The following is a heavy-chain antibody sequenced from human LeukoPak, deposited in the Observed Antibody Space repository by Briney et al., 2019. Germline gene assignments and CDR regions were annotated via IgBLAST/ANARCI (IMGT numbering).Heavy chain of an antibody. CDR1: GASISDYY. D-gene: IGHD6-13*01. J-gene: IGHJ4*02. CDR3: ARRLAAVLHDY. V-gene: IGHV4-59*08. CDR2: MSYSGTT. Sequence: SETLSLTCTVSGASISDYYWSWIRQPPGKGLEWIGYMSYSGTTNYNPSLKSRVTISVGTSRTQFSLNLSSVTAADTAVYYCARRLAAVLHDYWAQGTWVTVSS.